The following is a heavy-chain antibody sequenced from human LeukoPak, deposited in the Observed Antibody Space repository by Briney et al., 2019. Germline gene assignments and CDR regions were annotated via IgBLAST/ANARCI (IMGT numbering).Heavy chain of an antibody. J-gene: IGHJ4*02. CDR2: INPNSGGT. V-gene: IGHV1-2*02. D-gene: IGHD5-12*01. CDR3: ARDQGRWLQFEYYFDY. CDR1: GYTFTGYY. Sequence: GASVKVSCKASGYTFTGYYMHWVRQAPGQELEWMGWINPNSGGTNYAQKFQGRVTMTRDTSISTAYMELSRLRSDDTAVYYCARDQGRWLQFEYYFDYWGQGTLVTVSS.